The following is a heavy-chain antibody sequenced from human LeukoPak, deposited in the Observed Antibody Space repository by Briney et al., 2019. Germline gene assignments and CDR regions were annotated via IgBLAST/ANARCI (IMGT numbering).Heavy chain of an antibody. CDR3: ARGRDCSSTSCYKALFDY. J-gene: IGHJ4*02. V-gene: IGHV3-21*01. D-gene: IGHD2-2*02. CDR2: TSSSSSYV. CDR1: GFTFSSYS. Sequence: GSLRLSCAASGFTFSSYSMNWVRQAPGKGLEWVSSTSSSSSYVYYADSVKGRFTISRDNAKNSLYLQMNSLRAEDTAVYYCARGRDCSSTSCYKALFDYWGQGTLVTVSS.